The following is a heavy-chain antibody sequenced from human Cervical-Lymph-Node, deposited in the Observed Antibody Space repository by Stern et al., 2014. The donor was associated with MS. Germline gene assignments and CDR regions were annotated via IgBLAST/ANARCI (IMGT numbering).Heavy chain of an antibody. D-gene: IGHD2-2*01. Sequence: EVQPVESGGGLEQPGGSLRLSCAASGFTFSTFAMNWVRQAPGKGLEWVSAIRASGGSTNYADSVKGRFTISRDNSKNTLYLQMNSLRAEDTALYYCAKTVVPAAQNRFYYYYGMDVWGQGTTVTVSS. CDR3: AKTVVPAAQNRFYYYYGMDV. CDR1: GFTFSTFA. V-gene: IGHV3-23*04. CDR2: IRASGGST. J-gene: IGHJ6*02.